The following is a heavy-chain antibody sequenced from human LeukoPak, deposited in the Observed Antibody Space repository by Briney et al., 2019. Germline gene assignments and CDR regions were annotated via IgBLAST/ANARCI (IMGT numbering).Heavy chain of an antibody. CDR3: ARGDFWSGYANDY. Sequence: GGSLRLSCAASGFTFSSYWMSWVRQAPGKGLERVANIKQDGSEKYYVDSVKGRFTISRDNAKNSLYLQMNSLRAEDTAVYYCARGDFWSGYANDYWGQGTLVNVSS. CDR1: GFTFSSYW. CDR2: IKQDGSEK. J-gene: IGHJ4*02. D-gene: IGHD3-3*01. V-gene: IGHV3-7*01.